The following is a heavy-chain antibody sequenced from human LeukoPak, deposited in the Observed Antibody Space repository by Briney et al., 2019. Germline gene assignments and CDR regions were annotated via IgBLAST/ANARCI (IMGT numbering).Heavy chain of an antibody. Sequence: GGSLRLSCAASAFTFSNYAMSWVRQAPGKGLEWVSTISSSSSYIYYADSVKGRFTISRDNAKNSLYLQMNSLRAEDTAVYYCARDRWSVSAAGSFDYWGQGTLVTVSS. CDR3: ARDRWSVSAAGSFDY. D-gene: IGHD6-13*01. V-gene: IGHV3-21*01. CDR2: ISSSSSYI. CDR1: AFTFSNYA. J-gene: IGHJ4*02.